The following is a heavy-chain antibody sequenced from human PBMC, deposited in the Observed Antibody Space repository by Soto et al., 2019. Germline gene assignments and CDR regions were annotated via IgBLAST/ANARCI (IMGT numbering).Heavy chain of an antibody. V-gene: IGHV3-53*01. Sequence: GGSLRLSCAASGFTVSSNYMSWVRQAPGKGLEWVSVIYSGGSTYYADSVKGRFTISRDNSKNTLYLQMNSLRAEDTAVYYCARDHCSSTSCYQKYYYGMDVWGQGTTVTVSS. CDR3: ARDHCSSTSCYQKYYYGMDV. D-gene: IGHD2-2*01. J-gene: IGHJ6*02. CDR2: IYSGGST. CDR1: GFTVSSNY.